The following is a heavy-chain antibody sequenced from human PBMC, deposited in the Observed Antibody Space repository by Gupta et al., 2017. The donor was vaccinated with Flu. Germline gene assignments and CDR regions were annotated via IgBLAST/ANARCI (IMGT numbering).Heavy chain of an antibody. D-gene: IGHD6-19*01. V-gene: IGHV3-74*01. CDR2: ISNDGTTI. Sequence: EVQLVESGGGLVQPGGSLRLSCGTSGFTFSSYWMHWVRQTPGNGLVWVSRISNDGTTIHYADSVEGRFTISRDNAKRTLYLQMNDLRAEDTAVYYCARDQTVAGPSTYDYWGQGILVTVSA. CDR3: ARDQTVAGPSTYDY. CDR1: GFTFSSYW. J-gene: IGHJ4*02.